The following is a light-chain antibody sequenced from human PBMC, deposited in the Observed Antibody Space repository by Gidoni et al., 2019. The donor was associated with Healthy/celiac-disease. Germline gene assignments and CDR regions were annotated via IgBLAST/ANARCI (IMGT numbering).Light chain of an antibody. J-gene: IGKJ1*01. V-gene: IGKV1-39*01. CDR1: QSISSY. CDR3: QQSYSTTPWT. CDR2: AAS. Sequence: DIQMTQSPSSLSASVGDRVTITCRASQSISSYLNWYQQKPGKAPKLLIYAASSLQSGVPSRLSGSGYGTDFTLTSSSLQPEDFATYYCQQSYSTTPWTFGQXTKVEIK.